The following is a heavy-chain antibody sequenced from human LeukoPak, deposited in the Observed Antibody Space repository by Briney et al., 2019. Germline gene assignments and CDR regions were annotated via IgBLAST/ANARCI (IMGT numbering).Heavy chain of an antibody. J-gene: IGHJ1*01. V-gene: IGHV3-74*01. D-gene: IGHD3-22*01. CDR1: GFTFSRYW. CDR3: ARAPSEVGGYYPEYFRH. Sequence: GGSLRLSCEASGFTFSRYWMHWVRQAPGKGLAWVSRKSDGKTNYADSVKGRFTISRDNAKNTVSLQMDSLRAEDTGVYYCARAPSEVGGYYPEYFRHWGQGTLVTVSS. CDR2: KSDGKT.